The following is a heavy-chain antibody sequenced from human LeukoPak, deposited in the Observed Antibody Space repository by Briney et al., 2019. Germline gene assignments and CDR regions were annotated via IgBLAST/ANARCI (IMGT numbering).Heavy chain of an antibody. V-gene: IGHV4-59*01. Sequence: SETLSLTCTVSGGSISSYYWSWIRQPPGKGLEWIGYIYYSGSTNYNPSLKSRVTISVDTPRNQFSLKLSSVTAADTAVYYCARFLTSGSLDYWGQGTVVTVSS. D-gene: IGHD1-26*01. CDR3: ARFLTSGSLDY. CDR1: GGSISSYY. CDR2: IYYSGST. J-gene: IGHJ4*02.